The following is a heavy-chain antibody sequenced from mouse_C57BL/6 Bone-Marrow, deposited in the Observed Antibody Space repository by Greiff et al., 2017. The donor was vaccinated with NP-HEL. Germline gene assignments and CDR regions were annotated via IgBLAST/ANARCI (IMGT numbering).Heavy chain of an antibody. J-gene: IGHJ4*01. D-gene: IGHD4-1*01. CDR1: GFSLSTYG. CDR3: ARKENPLGTMDY. Sequence: QVQLKQSGPGLVQPSQSLSITCTVSGFSLSTYGVHWVRQSPGKGLEWLGVIWSGGITDYNAAFISRLSISRDTSKSQVFFKMSSLHADDTAIYYCARKENPLGTMDYWGQGTSVTVSS. CDR2: IWSGGIT. V-gene: IGHV2-2*01.